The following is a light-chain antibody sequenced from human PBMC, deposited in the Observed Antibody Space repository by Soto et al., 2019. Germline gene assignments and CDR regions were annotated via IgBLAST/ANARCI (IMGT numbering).Light chain of an antibody. V-gene: IGLV2-14*01. Sequence: QSALTQPASVSGSPGQSITISCTGTSSDVGGYNYVSWYQQHPGKAPKLMIYDVSNRPSGVSNRFSGSKSGNTASLTISGFQAEDEADYYCGSYTSSSTPHLVFCGGTKLTVL. CDR3: GSYTSSSTPHLV. CDR2: DVS. J-gene: IGLJ2*01. CDR1: SSDVGGYNY.